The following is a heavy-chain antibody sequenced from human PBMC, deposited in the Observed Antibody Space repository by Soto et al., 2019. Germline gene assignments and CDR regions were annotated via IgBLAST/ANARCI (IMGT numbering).Heavy chain of an antibody. V-gene: IGHV1-69*13. CDR1: GGTFSSYA. CDR2: IIPIFGTA. Sequence: AASVKVSCKASGGTFSSYAISWARQAPGQGLEWMGGIIPIFGTANYAQKFQGRVTITADESTSTAYMELSSLRSEDTAVYYCARDHYLVVTGTEYNWFDPWGQGTLVTVSS. J-gene: IGHJ5*02. D-gene: IGHD1-20*01. CDR3: ARDHYLVVTGTEYNWFDP.